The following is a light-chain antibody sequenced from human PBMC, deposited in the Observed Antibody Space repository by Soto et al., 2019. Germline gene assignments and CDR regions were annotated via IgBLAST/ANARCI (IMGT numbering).Light chain of an antibody. J-gene: IGLJ2*01. V-gene: IGLV2-14*01. CDR1: SSDVGDDNY. CDR3: YSFTASGARV. Sequence: QSALTQPPSVSGSLGQSSTISCTGTSSDVGDDNYVSWYQQHPGKAPKLIVFEVTSRHSGTSSRFSGSKSGNTASLTMSGVQADDEATYYCYSFTASGARVFGGGTKLTVL. CDR2: EVT.